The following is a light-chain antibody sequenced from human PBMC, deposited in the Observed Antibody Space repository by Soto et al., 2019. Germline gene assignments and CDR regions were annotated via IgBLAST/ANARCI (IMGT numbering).Light chain of an antibody. J-gene: IGKJ5*01. Sequence: DVVMTQSPLSLPVTLGQPASISCRANQSLVHSDGIAYFSWFQQRPGRSPRRLIYKLSNRDSGVQDRFSGRGSGTDFALKISRVEAEEVGVYDCMQGTHWPITVGTGPRREIK. V-gene: IGKV2-30*02. CDR2: KLS. CDR1: QSLVHSDGIAY. CDR3: MQGTHWPIT.